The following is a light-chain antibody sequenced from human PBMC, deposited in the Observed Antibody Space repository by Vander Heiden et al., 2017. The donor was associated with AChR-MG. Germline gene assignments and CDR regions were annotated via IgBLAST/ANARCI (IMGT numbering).Light chain of an antibody. Sequence: EIVLTQSPVTLSLSPGERATLSCRASQSVSSYLAWYQQKPGQAPRLLIYDASNRATGIPARFSGSGSGTDFTLTISSLEPEDFAVYYCQQRSNWPLTSGGGTKVEIK. CDR1: QSVSSY. CDR2: DAS. V-gene: IGKV3-11*01. CDR3: QQRSNWPLT. J-gene: IGKJ4*01.